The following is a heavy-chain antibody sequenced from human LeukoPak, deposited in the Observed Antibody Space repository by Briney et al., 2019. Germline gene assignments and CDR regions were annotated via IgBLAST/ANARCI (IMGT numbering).Heavy chain of an antibody. Sequence: ASVKVSCKASGYTFTSYYMHWVRQAPGQGLEWMGGIIPIFGTANYAQKFQGRVTITADKSTSTAYMELSSLRSEDTAVYYCAGKRVSQPYYYYYYMDVWGKGTTVTVSS. J-gene: IGHJ6*03. V-gene: IGHV1-69*06. D-gene: IGHD3-10*01. CDR1: GYTFTSYY. CDR3: AGKRVSQPYYYYYYMDV. CDR2: IIPIFGTA.